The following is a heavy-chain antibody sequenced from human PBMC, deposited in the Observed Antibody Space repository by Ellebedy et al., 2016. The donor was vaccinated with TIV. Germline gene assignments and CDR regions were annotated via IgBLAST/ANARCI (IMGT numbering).Heavy chain of an antibody. Sequence: SETLSLXXTVSGGSISSSSYYWGWIRQPPGKGLEWIGSIYYSGSTYYNPSLKSRVTISVDTSKNQFSLKLSSVTAADTAVYYCARSYGGFYYYYGMDVWGQGTTVTVSS. J-gene: IGHJ6*02. CDR1: GGSISSSSYY. CDR3: ARSYGGFYYYYGMDV. V-gene: IGHV4-39*07. D-gene: IGHD4-23*01. CDR2: IYYSGST.